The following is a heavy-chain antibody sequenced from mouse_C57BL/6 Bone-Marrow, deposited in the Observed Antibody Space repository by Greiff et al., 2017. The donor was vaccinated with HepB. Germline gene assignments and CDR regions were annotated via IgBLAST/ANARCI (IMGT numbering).Heavy chain of an antibody. CDR3: ARGANYYGNYVGVFDY. Sequence: EVQLVESGGDLVKPGGSLKLSCAASGFTFSSYCMSWVRQTPDKRLEWVATISSGGSYTYYPDSVKGRFTISKDNATNTLYLQMSSLKSEDTAMYYCARGANYYGNYVGVFDYWGQGTTLTVSS. V-gene: IGHV5-6*01. CDR2: ISSGGSYT. CDR1: GFTFSSYC. D-gene: IGHD2-1*01. J-gene: IGHJ2*01.